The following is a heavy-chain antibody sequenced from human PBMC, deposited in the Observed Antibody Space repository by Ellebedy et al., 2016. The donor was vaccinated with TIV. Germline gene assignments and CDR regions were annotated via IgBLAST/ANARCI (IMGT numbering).Heavy chain of an antibody. CDR1: GYSISSGYY. Sequence: SETLSLTXTVSGYSISSGYYWGWIRQPPGKGLEWIGSIYHSGSTYYNPSLKSRVTISVDTSKNQFSLKLSSVTAADTAVYYCARGASGALWYFDLWGRGTLVTVSS. CDR2: IYHSGST. D-gene: IGHD1-14*01. V-gene: IGHV4-38-2*02. J-gene: IGHJ2*01. CDR3: ARGASGALWYFDL.